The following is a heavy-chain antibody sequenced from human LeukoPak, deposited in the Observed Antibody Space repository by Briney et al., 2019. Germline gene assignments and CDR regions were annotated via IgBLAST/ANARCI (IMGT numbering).Heavy chain of an antibody. D-gene: IGHD1-26*01. CDR1: GFTFSSYA. V-gene: IGHV4-34*01. CDR3: ARGGGGRFDY. CDR2: INHSGST. J-gene: IGHJ4*02. Sequence: GSLRLSCAASGFTFSSYAMSWIRQPPGKGLEWIGEINHSGSTNYNPSLKSRVTISVDTSKNQFSLKLSSVTAADTAVYYCARGGGGRFDYWGQGTLVTVSS.